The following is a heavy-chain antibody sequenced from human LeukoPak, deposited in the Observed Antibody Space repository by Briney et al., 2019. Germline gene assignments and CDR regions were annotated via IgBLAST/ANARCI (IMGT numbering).Heavy chain of an antibody. CDR1: GGSINSYY. J-gene: IGHJ4*02. Sequence: SETLSLTCTVSGGSINSYYWSWIRQPLGKGLEWIGSIYYSGSTYYNPSLKSRVTISVDTSKNQFSLKLSSVTAADTAVYYCARRGYDSSGYYRNYWGQGTLVTVSS. CDR3: ARRGYDSSGYYRNY. D-gene: IGHD3-22*01. CDR2: IYYSGST. V-gene: IGHV4-59*05.